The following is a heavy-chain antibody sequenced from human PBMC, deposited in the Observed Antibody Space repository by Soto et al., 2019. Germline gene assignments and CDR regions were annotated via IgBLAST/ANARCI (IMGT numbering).Heavy chain of an antibody. Sequence: EVQLVESGGGLVKPGGSLRLSCAASGFSFSSYNMNWVRQTPGKGLGWVASIRTTSSYIHYADSVKGRFTISRDNAKNSLYLQMDSLRAEHTAVYYCARVLAAAMNNYYYAMDVWGQGTTVTVSS. CDR3: ARVLAAAMNNYYYAMDV. D-gene: IGHD2-2*01. CDR2: IRTTSSYI. J-gene: IGHJ6*02. CDR1: GFSFSSYN. V-gene: IGHV3-21*01.